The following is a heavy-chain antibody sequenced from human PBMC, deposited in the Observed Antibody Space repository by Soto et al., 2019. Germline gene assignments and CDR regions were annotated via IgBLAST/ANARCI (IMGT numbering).Heavy chain of an antibody. Sequence: SETLSLTCTVSGGSINSYCWSWIRQPPGKGLEWIAYIFDSGDANYNPSLKSRVTISVDTSKNQFSLKLTSVTAADTAVYYCARHRRTTVAKFYFDNWGQGALVTAPQ. D-gene: IGHD4-4*01. J-gene: IGHJ4*02. CDR3: ARHRRTTVAKFYFDN. V-gene: IGHV4-59*08. CDR2: IFDSGDA. CDR1: GGSINSYC.